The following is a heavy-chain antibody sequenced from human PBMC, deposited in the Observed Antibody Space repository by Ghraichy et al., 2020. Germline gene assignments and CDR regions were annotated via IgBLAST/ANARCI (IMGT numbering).Heavy chain of an antibody. CDR2: IYTSGST. Sequence: SETLSLTCTVSGGSISSYYWSWIRQPAGKGLEWIGRIYTSGSTNYNPSLKSRVTMSVDTSKNQFSLKLSSVTAADTAVYYCARDRMMATITWGSRDYYYGMDVWGQGTTVTVSS. V-gene: IGHV4-4*07. CDR1: GGSISSYY. D-gene: IGHD5-24*01. CDR3: ARDRMMATITWGSRDYYYGMDV. J-gene: IGHJ6*02.